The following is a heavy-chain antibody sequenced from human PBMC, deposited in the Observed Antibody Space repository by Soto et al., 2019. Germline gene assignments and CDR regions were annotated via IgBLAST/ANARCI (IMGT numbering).Heavy chain of an antibody. Sequence: SETLSLTCAVSGGSISSGGYSWSWIRQPPGKGLEWIGYIYHSGSTYYNPSLKSRVTISVDRSKNQFSLKLSSVTAADTAVYYCAREDSSGWSGIDYWGQGTLVTVSS. CDR1: GGSISSGGYS. CDR3: AREDSSGWSGIDY. CDR2: IYHSGST. J-gene: IGHJ4*02. D-gene: IGHD6-19*01. V-gene: IGHV4-30-2*01.